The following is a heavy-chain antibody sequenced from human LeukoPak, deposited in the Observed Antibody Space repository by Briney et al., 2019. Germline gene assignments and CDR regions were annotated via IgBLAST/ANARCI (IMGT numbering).Heavy chain of an antibody. D-gene: IGHD1-1*01. V-gene: IGHV3-23*01. CDR2: ITHTGGAS. J-gene: IGHJ4*02. CDR3: GKDKTTYNWWEVIES. Sequence: GGSLRLSCVASGFTFSSYAMTWVRQAPGKGLEWVSLITHTGGASYYADSVKGRFAISRDNSKNTLYLEMNDLRTEDTALYFCGKDKTTYNWWEVIESWGQGALVTVSS. CDR1: GFTFSSYA.